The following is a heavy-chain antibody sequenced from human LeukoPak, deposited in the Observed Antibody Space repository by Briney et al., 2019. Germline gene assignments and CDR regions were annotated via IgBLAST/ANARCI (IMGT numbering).Heavy chain of an antibody. CDR1: GGSISSGSYF. CDR2: IYTSGST. Sequence: SQTLSLTCTVSGGSISSGSYFWNWIRQPAGKGLEWIGRIYTSGSTDYNPSLKSRVTISLDTSKNQFSLKLSSVTASDTAVYFCARGVYYDSSGSRDAFDSWGQGTMVTVSS. D-gene: IGHD3-22*01. V-gene: IGHV4-61*02. CDR3: ARGVYYDSSGSRDAFDS. J-gene: IGHJ3*02.